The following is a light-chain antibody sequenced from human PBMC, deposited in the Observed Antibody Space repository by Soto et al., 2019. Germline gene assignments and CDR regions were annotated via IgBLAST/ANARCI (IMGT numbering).Light chain of an antibody. CDR2: AAS. CDR3: LQDYNSPRT. V-gene: IGKV1-6*01. CDR1: QGIGND. J-gene: IGKJ1*01. Sequence: AIQMTQSPSSLSASVGDRVTITCRASQGIGNDLGWYQQKPGKAPKFLIYAASSLYTGVPSRFSGSGSGTDFTLTISSLQPEDFATYYCLQDYNSPRTFGQGTKVEIK.